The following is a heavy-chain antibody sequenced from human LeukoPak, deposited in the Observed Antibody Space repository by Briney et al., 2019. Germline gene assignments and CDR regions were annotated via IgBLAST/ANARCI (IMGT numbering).Heavy chain of an antibody. CDR1: GFTFSSYE. V-gene: IGHV3-48*03. CDR3: ARDLGYCTSTSCYSLYGMDD. CDR2: ISSSGSTI. D-gene: IGHD2-2*02. J-gene: IGHJ6*04. Sequence: GGSLRLSCAASGFTFSSYEMSWVRQAPGKGLEWVSYISSSGSTIHYADSVKGRFTISRDDAKNSLYLQMNSLRAEDTAVYYCARDLGYCTSTSCYSLYGMDDWGKGTTVTVPS.